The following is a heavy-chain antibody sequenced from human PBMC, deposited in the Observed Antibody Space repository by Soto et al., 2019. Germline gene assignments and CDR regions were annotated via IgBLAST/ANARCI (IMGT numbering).Heavy chain of an antibody. J-gene: IGHJ4*02. V-gene: IGHV4-38-2*01. CDR3: ARVRVMAGYKRMSPYFDY. Sequence: SETLSLTCAVSGDSISRGYHWAWIRQPPTKGLEWIASIFHTGTTYYNPSLTSRVTISVDTSKNQFSLKLSSVTAADTAVYYCARVRVMAGYKRMSPYFDYWGQGTLVTVSS. CDR2: IFHTGTT. D-gene: IGHD6-19*01. CDR1: GDSISRGYH.